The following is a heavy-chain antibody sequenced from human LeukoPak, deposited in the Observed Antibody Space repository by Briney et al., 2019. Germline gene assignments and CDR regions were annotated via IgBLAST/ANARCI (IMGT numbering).Heavy chain of an antibody. CDR2: ISWNSGSI. D-gene: IGHD2-2*01. Sequence: GGSLRLSCAASGFTFDDYAMHWVRQAPGKGLEWVSGISWNSGSIGYADSVKGRFTISRDNAKNSLCLQMNSLRAEDTALYYCAKDIGTSYYYYYGMDVWGQGTTVTVSS. CDR1: GFTFDDYA. J-gene: IGHJ6*02. V-gene: IGHV3-9*01. CDR3: AKDIGTSYYYYYGMDV.